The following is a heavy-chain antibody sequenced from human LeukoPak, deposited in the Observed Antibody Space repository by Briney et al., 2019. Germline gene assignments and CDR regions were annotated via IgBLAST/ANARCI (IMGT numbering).Heavy chain of an antibody. CDR3: ARASYYDFWSGYYPFDY. CDR2: INPNSGGT. J-gene: IGHJ4*02. D-gene: IGHD3-3*01. Sequence: GASVKVSCKASGYTFTGHYMHWVRQAPGQGLEWMGWINPNSGGTNYAQKFQGRVTMTRDTSISTAYMELSRLRSDDTAVYYCARASYYDFWSGYYPFDYWGQGTLVTVSS. V-gene: IGHV1-2*02. CDR1: GYTFTGHY.